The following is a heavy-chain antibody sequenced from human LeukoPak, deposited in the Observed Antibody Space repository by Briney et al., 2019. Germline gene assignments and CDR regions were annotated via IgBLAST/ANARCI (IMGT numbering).Heavy chain of an antibody. D-gene: IGHD2-15*01. CDR3: AKGPRDGSITIWFDS. Sequence: GGSLRLSCAASGFTFGSYAMSWVRQAPGKGLEWVSDINGSGGSTYYTDSVKGRFTISRDNSKNTLYLQMNSLRAEDTAVYYCAKGPRDGSITIWFDSWGQGTLVTVSS. V-gene: IGHV3-23*01. CDR2: INGSGGST. J-gene: IGHJ5*01. CDR1: GFTFGSYA.